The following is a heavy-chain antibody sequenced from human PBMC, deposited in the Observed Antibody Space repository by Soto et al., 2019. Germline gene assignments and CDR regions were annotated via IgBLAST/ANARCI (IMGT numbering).Heavy chain of an antibody. D-gene: IGHD3-9*01. CDR2: IYHSGST. J-gene: IGHJ4*02. V-gene: IGHV4-4*02. CDR3: ARGLGCGDILTGSGDY. Sequence: SETLSLTCAVSSGSISSSNWWSWVRQPPGKGLEWIGEIYHSGSTNYNPSLKSRVTISVDKSKNQFSLKLSSVTAADTAVYYCARGLGCGDILTGSGDYWGQGTLVTVSS. CDR1: SGSISSSNW.